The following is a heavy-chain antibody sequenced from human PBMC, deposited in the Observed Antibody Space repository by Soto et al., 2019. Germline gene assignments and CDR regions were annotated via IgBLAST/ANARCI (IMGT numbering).Heavy chain of an antibody. D-gene: IGHD1-1*01. CDR1: GYTFTRYG. V-gene: IGHV1-18*01. CDR2: ISAHNGNT. CDR3: ARGRYGDY. J-gene: IGHJ4*02. Sequence: QVHLVQSGAEVKKPGDSVKVSCKCSGYTFTRYGITWVRQAPGQGLEWMGWISAHNGNTDYAQKLQGRVTVTRDTSTSTAYMELRSLRSDDTAVYYCARGRYGDYWGQGALVTVSS.